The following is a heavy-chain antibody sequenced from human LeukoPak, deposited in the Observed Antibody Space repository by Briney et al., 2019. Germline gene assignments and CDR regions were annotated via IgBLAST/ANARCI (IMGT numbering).Heavy chain of an antibody. J-gene: IGHJ4*02. D-gene: IGHD1-26*01. V-gene: IGHV4-30-4*01. CDR1: GGSISIGDYY. CDR3: ARASEGAEQGPFDY. Sequence: SETLSLTCTVAGGSISIGDYYWSWIRQPPGKGLEWIGYIYYSGSTYYNPSLKSRVTISVDTSKNQFSLKLSSVTAADTAVYYCARASEGAEQGPFDYWGQGTLVTVSS. CDR2: IYYSGST.